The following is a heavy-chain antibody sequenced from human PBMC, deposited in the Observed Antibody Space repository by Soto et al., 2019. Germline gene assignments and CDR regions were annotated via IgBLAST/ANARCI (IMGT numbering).Heavy chain of an antibody. D-gene: IGHD3-10*01. V-gene: IGHV3-48*02. CDR1: GFTFSSYS. Sequence: EVQLVESGGGLVQPGGSLRLSCAASGFTFSSYSMNWVRQAPGKGLEWVSYISSSSSNIYYADSVKGRFTISRDNAKNSLYLQMNRQRDEDTAMYYCARVNSMKGRGDRHYGMDVWGQGTTVTVSS. CDR2: ISSSSSNI. J-gene: IGHJ6*02. CDR3: ARVNSMKGRGDRHYGMDV.